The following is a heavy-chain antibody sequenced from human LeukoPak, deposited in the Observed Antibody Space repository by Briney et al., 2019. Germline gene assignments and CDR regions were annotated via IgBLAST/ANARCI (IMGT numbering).Heavy chain of an antibody. CDR1: GFTFSSYA. CDR2: ISGSGGST. Sequence: PGGSLRLSCAASGFTFSSYAMSWVRQAPGKGLEWVSAISGSGGSTYYADSVKGRFTISRYNSKNTLYLQMNSLRAEDTAVYYCAKDLRGSVVVPAARGSDYWGQGTLVTVSS. D-gene: IGHD2-2*01. CDR3: AKDLRGSVVVPAARGSDY. J-gene: IGHJ4*02. V-gene: IGHV3-23*01.